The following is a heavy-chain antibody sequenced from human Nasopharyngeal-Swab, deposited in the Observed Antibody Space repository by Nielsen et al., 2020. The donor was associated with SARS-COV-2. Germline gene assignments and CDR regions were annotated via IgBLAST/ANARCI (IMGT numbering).Heavy chain of an antibody. D-gene: IGHD3-10*01. CDR1: GGPVSSAGYY. Sequence: SETLSLTCSVSGGPVSSAGYYWNWIRQPPGRALEWLGYIYHDGGTNYNPSLMGRVIMSVDTSKNQFSLRLTSVTTADTAVYYCARDRGDLRKYNCDSWGQGTLVTASS. V-gene: IGHV4-61*08. J-gene: IGHJ4*02. CDR3: ARDRGDLRKYNCDS. CDR2: IYHDGGT.